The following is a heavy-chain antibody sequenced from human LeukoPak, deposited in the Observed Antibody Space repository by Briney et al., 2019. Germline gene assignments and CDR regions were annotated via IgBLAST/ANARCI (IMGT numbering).Heavy chain of an antibody. D-gene: IGHD4-11*01. CDR1: GGSISSGGYY. Sequence: PSQTLSLTCTVSGGSISSGGYYWSWIRQHPGKGLEWIGYIYYSGSTDYNPSLKSRVTISVDTSKNQFSLKLSSVTAADTAVYYCARVVLTTVELRFDYWGQGSQVTVSS. CDR2: IYYSGST. V-gene: IGHV4-31*03. J-gene: IGHJ4*02. CDR3: ARVVLTTVELRFDY.